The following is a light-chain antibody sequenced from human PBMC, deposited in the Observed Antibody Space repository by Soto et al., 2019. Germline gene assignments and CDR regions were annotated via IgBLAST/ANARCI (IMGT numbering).Light chain of an antibody. CDR1: QSISNDH. Sequence: EIVVTQSPGTLSLSPGERATLSCRASQSISNDHLAWCQQKPGQAPRLLIYGTSNRAAGGIADRFSGSGSGTDFTLTISRLEPEDFAVYYCQYYGSSVTFAGGTKVDIK. CDR2: GTS. CDR3: QYYGSSVT. J-gene: IGKJ4*01. V-gene: IGKV3-20*01.